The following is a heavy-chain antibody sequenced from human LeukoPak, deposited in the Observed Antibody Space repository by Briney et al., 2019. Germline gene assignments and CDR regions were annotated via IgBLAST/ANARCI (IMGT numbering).Heavy chain of an antibody. CDR3: VSIDLDS. V-gene: IGHV1-24*01. J-gene: IGHJ4*02. CDR1: GYTLTELS. CDR2: EDGGP. D-gene: IGHD3-16*02. Sequence: ASVKVSCKVSGYTLTELSIHWVRQAPGKGLEWMGCEDGGPIYAQKFQGRVTMTEDTSTDTAYMDVSSLRSEDTAVYYCVSIDLDSWGQGTLVTVSS.